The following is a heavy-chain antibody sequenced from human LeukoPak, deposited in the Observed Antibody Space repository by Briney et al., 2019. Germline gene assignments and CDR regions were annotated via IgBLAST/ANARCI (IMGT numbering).Heavy chain of an antibody. Sequence: GRALRLSCAASGVTFSSYGMHWVCQAPGKGLGWGAVIWYDGSNKYYAESVKGRVTISRDNSKNTLYLQMNSLRAEDTAVYYCARVQNGRFLEWSFWGVYYYYGMDVWGQGTTVTVSS. CDR2: IWYDGSNK. CDR1: GVTFSSYG. D-gene: IGHD3-3*01. V-gene: IGHV3-33*01. J-gene: IGHJ6*02. CDR3: ARVQNGRFLEWSFWGVYYYYGMDV.